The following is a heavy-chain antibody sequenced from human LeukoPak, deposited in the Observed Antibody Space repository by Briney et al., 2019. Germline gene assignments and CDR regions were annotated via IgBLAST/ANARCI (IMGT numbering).Heavy chain of an antibody. CDR1: GYTFTSYA. J-gene: IGHJ5*02. Sequence: ASVKVSCKASGYTFTSYAMNWVRQAPGQGLEWMGLINPTGGSTGYAQKFQGRVTMTRDMSTSTDYMELSNLRSEDTAIYYCARDNSVGDNAWWFDPWGQGTLVTVSS. V-gene: IGHV1-46*01. CDR2: INPTGGST. D-gene: IGHD1-26*01. CDR3: ARDNSVGDNAWWFDP.